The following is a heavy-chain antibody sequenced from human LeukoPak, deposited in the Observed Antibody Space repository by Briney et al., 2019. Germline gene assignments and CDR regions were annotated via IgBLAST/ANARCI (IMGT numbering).Heavy chain of an antibody. CDR1: GYTFTSYY. D-gene: IGHD6-6*01. CDR3: ARDRPFYSSSFYYFDY. J-gene: IGHJ4*02. V-gene: IGHV1-2*02. Sequence: GASVKVSCKASGYTFTSYYMHWVRQAPGQGLEWMGWINPNSGGTNYAQKFQGRVTMTRDTSISTAYMELSRLRSDDTAVYYCARDRPFYSSSFYYFDYWGQGTLVTVSS. CDR2: INPNSGGT.